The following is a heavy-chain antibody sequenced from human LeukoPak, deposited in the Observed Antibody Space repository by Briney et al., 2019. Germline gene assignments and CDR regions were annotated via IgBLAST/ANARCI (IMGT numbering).Heavy chain of an antibody. CDR1: GGSISDYY. D-gene: IGHD2-2*01. V-gene: IGHV4-59*01. CDR3: AGATSREAFDI. CDR2: IYYSGST. J-gene: IGHJ3*02. Sequence: SETLSLTCTVSGGSISDYYWSWIRQPPGKGLEWIGYIYYSGSTNYTPSLKSRVTISINTSRNQFSLRLSSVTAADTAVYYCAGATSREAFDIWGQGARVTVSS.